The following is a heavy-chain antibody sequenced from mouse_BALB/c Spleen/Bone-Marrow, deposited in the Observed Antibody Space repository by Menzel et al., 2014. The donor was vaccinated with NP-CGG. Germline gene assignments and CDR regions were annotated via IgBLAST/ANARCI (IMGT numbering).Heavy chain of an antibody. CDR3: ARWGKLGRGYFDV. Sequence: EVHLVESGAELVKPGASVKLSCAASGFNIKDTYMHWVKQRPEQGLEWIGRIDPANGNTKYDPKFQGKATITADTFSNTAYLQLSSLTSEDTAVYYCARWGKLGRGYFDVWGAGTTVTVSS. CDR2: IDPANGNT. J-gene: IGHJ1*01. D-gene: IGHD4-1*01. CDR1: GFNIKDTY. V-gene: IGHV14-3*02.